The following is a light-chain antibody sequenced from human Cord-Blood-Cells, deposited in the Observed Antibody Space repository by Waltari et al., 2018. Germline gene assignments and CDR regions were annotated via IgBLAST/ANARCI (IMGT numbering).Light chain of an antibody. CDR3: NSRDSSGNHYV. CDR2: CKN. V-gene: IGLV3-19*01. CDR1: SLRSYY. J-gene: IGLJ1*01. Sequence: SSELTQDPAVSVALGQTVRITCQGDSLRSYYASWYQQKPGQAPVLVLYCKNNRPSGFPDRVAGASSGNTASLTITGAQAEDEADYYCNSRDSSGNHYVFGTGTKVTVL.